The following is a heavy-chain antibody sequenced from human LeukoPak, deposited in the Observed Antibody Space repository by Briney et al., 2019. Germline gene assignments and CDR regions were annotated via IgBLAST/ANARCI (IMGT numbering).Heavy chain of an antibody. CDR1: GGSISSSSYY. D-gene: IGHD3-9*01. V-gene: IGHV4-39*01. CDR3: ARRDLTTSDVFDN. CDR2: IYYSGST. J-gene: IGHJ4*02. Sequence: PSETLSLTCTVSGGSISSSSYYWGWIRQPPGKGLEWIGSIYYSGSTYYNSSLKSRVTISVDTSKNQFSLKLSSVTAADTAVYYCARRDLTTSDVFDNWGQGTLVTVSS.